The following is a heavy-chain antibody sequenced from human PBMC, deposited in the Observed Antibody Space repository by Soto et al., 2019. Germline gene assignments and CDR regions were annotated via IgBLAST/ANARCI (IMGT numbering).Heavy chain of an antibody. V-gene: IGHV6-1*01. CDR2: TYYRSKWYN. CDR3: ARVWGTKYYYDSSGYKGAFDI. Sequence: SQTLSLTCAISGDSVSSNSAAWNWIRQSPSRGLEWLGRTYYRSKWYNDYAVSVKSRITINPDTSKNQFSLQLNSVTPEDTAVYYCARVWGTKYYYDSSGYKGAFDIRGQGTMVTVSS. J-gene: IGHJ3*02. D-gene: IGHD3-22*01. CDR1: GDSVSSNSAA.